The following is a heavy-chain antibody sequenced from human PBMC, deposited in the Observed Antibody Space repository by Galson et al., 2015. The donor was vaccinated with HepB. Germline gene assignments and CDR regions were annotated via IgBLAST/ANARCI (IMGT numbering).Heavy chain of an antibody. CDR2: ITPVFGSG. V-gene: IGHV1-69*13. CDR1: GGTFSSHT. Sequence: SVKVSCKASGGTFSSHTISWVRQAPGQELEWMGGITPVFGSGNYAQKFQGRVTITADESKSTTCMELSSLRSEDTAVYYCARQYDTSGYYAYWGQGTLVTVSS. D-gene: IGHD3-22*01. CDR3: ARQYDTSGYYAY. J-gene: IGHJ4*02.